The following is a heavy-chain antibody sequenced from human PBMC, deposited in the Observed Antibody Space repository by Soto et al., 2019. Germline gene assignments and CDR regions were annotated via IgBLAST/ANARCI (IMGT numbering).Heavy chain of an antibody. J-gene: IGHJ6*02. V-gene: IGHV3-30*03. CDR1: GFGFSNYG. CDR3: ARDQVASSNWNVDYYYGVDV. Sequence: QVQLAESGGGVVQPGRSLRLSCTVSGFGFSNYGMHWIRQAPGKGLEWVALTSYDGSKKFYGDSVKGRFTISRDNSRNALYLQMNSLTSEDTAVYYCARDQVASSNWNVDYYYGVDVWGQGTTVTVSS. D-gene: IGHD1-1*01. CDR2: TSYDGSKK.